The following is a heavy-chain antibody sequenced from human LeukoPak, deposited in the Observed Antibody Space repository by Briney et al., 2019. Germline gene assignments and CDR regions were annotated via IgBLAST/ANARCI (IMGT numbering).Heavy chain of an antibody. CDR1: GFTFSNAW. Sequence: PGGSLRLSCAASGFTFSNAWMSWVRQAPGKGLEWVGRIKSKTDGGTTDYAAPEKGRFTISRDDSKNTLYLQMNSLKTEDTAVYYCTTGFIAGTASGYYYYMDVWGKGTTVTVSS. CDR2: IKSKTDGGTT. V-gene: IGHV3-15*01. CDR3: TTGFIAGTASGYYYYMDV. J-gene: IGHJ6*03. D-gene: IGHD1-20*01.